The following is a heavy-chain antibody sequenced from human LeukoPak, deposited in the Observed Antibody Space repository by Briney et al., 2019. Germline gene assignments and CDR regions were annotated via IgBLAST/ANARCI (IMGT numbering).Heavy chain of an antibody. Sequence: SETLSLTCTVSGGSISSYYWSWIRQPPGRGLEWIGYTSYSGSTDYNPSLRSRVTLSVDTSKNQLSLKLSSVTAADTAVYYCGRRTSYDTLTGYTFWYFDLWGRGTLVTVSS. CDR2: TSYSGST. V-gene: IGHV4-59*01. D-gene: IGHD3-9*01. J-gene: IGHJ2*01. CDR1: GGSISSYY. CDR3: GRRTSYDTLTGYTFWYFDL.